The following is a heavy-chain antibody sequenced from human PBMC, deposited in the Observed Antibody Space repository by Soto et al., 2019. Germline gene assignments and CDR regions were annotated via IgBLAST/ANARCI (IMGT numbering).Heavy chain of an antibody. CDR3: TRTPYYDFWSDYYYGMDV. CDR1: GFTFSGSA. Sequence: RRLSCAASGFTFSGSAMHWVRQASGKGLEWVGRIRSKANSYATAYAASVKGRFTISRDDSKNTAYLQMNSLKTEDTAVYYCTRTPYYDFWSDYYYGMDVWGQGTTVTVSS. V-gene: IGHV3-73*01. CDR2: IRSKANSYAT. D-gene: IGHD3-3*01. J-gene: IGHJ6*02.